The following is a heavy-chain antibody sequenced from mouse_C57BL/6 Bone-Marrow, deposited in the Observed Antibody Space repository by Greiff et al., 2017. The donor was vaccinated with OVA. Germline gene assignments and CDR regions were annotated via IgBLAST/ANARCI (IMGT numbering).Heavy chain of an antibody. D-gene: IGHD2-3*01. Sequence: VQLQQSGPVLVKPGASVKMSCKASGYTFTDYYMNWVKQSHGKSLEWIGVINPYNGGTSYNQKFKGKATLTVDKSSSTAYMELNSLTSEDSAVYYCARQGVYDGYPLGAMDYWGQGTSVTVSS. J-gene: IGHJ4*01. V-gene: IGHV1-19*01. CDR1: GYTFTDYY. CDR2: INPYNGGT. CDR3: ARQGVYDGYPLGAMDY.